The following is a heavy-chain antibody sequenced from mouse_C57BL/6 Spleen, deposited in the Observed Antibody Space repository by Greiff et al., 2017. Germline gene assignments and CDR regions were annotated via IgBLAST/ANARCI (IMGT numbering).Heavy chain of an antibody. Sequence: QVQLQQSGAELVRPGTSVKVSCKASGYAFTNYSIEWVKQRPGQGLEWIGVINPGCGGTNYNEKFKGKATLTADKSSSTAYMPLSSLTSEDSAVYFCARRGYYYGSDYFDYWGQGTTLTVSS. V-gene: IGHV1-54*01. CDR3: ARRGYYYGSDYFDY. CDR2: INPGCGGT. CDR1: GYAFTNYS. J-gene: IGHJ2*01. D-gene: IGHD1-1*01.